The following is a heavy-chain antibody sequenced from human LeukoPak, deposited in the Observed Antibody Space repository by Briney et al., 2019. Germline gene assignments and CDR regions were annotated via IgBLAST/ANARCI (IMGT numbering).Heavy chain of an antibody. CDR2: IDYSGDT. D-gene: IGHD6-19*01. Sequence: MSSETLSLTCSVSGDSFSSYYWSWIRQPPGKGLEWIGYIDYSGDTNYSPALKSRVTISVDKSKNQFFLKLNSVTAADTAVYYCGRLMAGLDWGQGTLVTVSS. J-gene: IGHJ4*02. CDR3: GRLMAGLD. CDR1: GDSFSSYY. V-gene: IGHV4-59*12.